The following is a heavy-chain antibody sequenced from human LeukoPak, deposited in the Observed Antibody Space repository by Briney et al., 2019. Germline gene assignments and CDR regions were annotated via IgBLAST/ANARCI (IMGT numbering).Heavy chain of an antibody. CDR2: IYYSGST. Sequence: PSETLSLTCTVSGGSVSSGSYYWSWIRQPPGKGLEWIGYIYYSGSTNYNPSLKSRVTISVDTSKNQFSLKLSSVTAADTAVYYCVREAGLEDWFDPWGQGTLVTVSS. CDR1: GGSVSSGSYY. J-gene: IGHJ5*02. V-gene: IGHV4-61*01. CDR3: VREAGLEDWFDP. D-gene: IGHD3-10*01.